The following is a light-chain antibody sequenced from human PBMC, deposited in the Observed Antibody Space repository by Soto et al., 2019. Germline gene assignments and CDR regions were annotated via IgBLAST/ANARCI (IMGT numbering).Light chain of an antibody. CDR2: ENN. Sequence: QGQKVTISCCGSSSNIGNNYVSWYQQLPGTAPKLLIYENNKRPSGIPDRFSGSKSGTSATLGITGLQTGDEADYYCGTWDSSLSAGVFGTGTKVTVL. V-gene: IGLV1-51*02. CDR3: GTWDSSLSAGV. J-gene: IGLJ1*01. CDR1: SSNIGNNY.